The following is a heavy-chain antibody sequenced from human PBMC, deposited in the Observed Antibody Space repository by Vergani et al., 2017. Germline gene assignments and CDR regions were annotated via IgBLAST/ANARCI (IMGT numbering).Heavy chain of an antibody. CDR3: ARGVNSYGYYFDY. V-gene: IGHV3-48*02. CDR2: ISSSSSSI. Sequence: EVRLVESGGGLVQPGGSLRLSCAASGFTFSTYSMNWVRQAPGQGLEWVSYISSSSSSIYYADSVKGRFTISRDNAKNSLYLQMNSLRDEDTAVYYCARGVNSYGYYFDYWGQGTLDTVSS. D-gene: IGHD5-18*01. CDR1: GFTFSTYS. J-gene: IGHJ4*02.